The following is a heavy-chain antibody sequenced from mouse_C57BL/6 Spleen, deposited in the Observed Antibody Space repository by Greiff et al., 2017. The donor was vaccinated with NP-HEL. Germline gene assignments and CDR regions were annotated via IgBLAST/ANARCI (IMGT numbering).Heavy chain of an antibody. D-gene: IGHD1-1*01. V-gene: IGHV1-72*01. CDR1: GYTFTSYW. Sequence: QVQLQQPGAELVKPGASVKLSCKASGYTFTSYWMHWVKQRPGRGLEWIGRIDPNSGGTKYNEKFKSKATLTVDKTSSTAYMQLSSLTSADSAVYYCSAFYYYGSSYESNYFDYWGQGTTLTVSS. J-gene: IGHJ2*01. CDR2: IDPNSGGT. CDR3: SAFYYYGSSYESNYFDY.